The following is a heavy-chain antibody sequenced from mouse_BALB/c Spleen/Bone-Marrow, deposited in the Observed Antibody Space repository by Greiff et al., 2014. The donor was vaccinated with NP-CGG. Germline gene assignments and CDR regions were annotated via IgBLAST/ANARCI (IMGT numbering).Heavy chain of an antibody. CDR2: IRNKPSGYTT. CDR3: ARDYNGYFDF. J-gene: IGHJ2*01. CDR1: GFTFTDYF. D-gene: IGHD6-1*01. Sequence: VHLVESGGGLVQPGGSLRLSCTTSGFTFTDYFMTWVRQPPGKALEWLGFIRNKPSGYTTEYNPSVKVRFSISRDNSQGIFYLQMNTLRAEDSAIYYCARDYNGYFDFWGQGTTLTVAS. V-gene: IGHV7-3*02.